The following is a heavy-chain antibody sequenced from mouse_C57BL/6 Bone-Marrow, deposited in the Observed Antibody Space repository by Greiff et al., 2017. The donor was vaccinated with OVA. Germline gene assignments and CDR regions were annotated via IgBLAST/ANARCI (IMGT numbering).Heavy chain of an antibody. Sequence: QVQLQQSGAELARPGASVKLSCKASGYTFTSYGISWVKQRTGQGLEWIGEIYPRSGNTYYNEKVKGKATLTADKSSSTVYMELHSLTSEDSAVYFCTRSVLTGTNFDVWGTGTTVTVSS. D-gene: IGHD4-1*01. CDR3: TRSVLTGTNFDV. CDR2: IYPRSGNT. J-gene: IGHJ1*03. CDR1: GYTFTSYG. V-gene: IGHV1-81*01.